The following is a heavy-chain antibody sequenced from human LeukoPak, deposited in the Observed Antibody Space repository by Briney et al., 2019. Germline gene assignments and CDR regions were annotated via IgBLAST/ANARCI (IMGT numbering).Heavy chain of an antibody. D-gene: IGHD2-21*02. CDR2: IWYDGSNK. J-gene: IGHJ4*02. Sequence: GGSLRLSCAASGFTFSSYGMHWVRQAPGKGLEWVAVIWYDGSNKYYADSVKGRFTISRDNSKNTLYLQMNSLRAEDTAVYYCAKDQAEAYCGGDCYSYYWGQGTLVTVSS. CDR1: GFTFSSYG. CDR3: AKDQAEAYCGGDCYSYY. V-gene: IGHV3-33*06.